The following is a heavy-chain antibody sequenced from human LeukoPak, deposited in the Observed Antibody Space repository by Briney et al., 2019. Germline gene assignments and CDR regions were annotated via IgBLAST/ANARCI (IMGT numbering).Heavy chain of an antibody. CDR2: IYTSGST. V-gene: IGHV4-4*07. Sequence: SETLSLTCTVSGGSISSYYWSWIRQPAGKGLEWIGHIYTSGSTNYNPSLKSRVTMSVDTSKNQFSLKLSSVTAADTAVYYCARDIVVAGAFDIWGQGTMVTVSS. CDR1: GGSISSYY. D-gene: IGHD2-15*01. CDR3: ARDIVVAGAFDI. J-gene: IGHJ3*02.